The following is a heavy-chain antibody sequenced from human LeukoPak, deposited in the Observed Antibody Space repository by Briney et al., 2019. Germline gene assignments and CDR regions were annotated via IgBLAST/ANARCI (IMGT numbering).Heavy chain of an antibody. CDR1: GGTFSSYA. CDR2: IIPIFGTA. D-gene: IGHD3-22*01. J-gene: IGHJ6*03. Sequence: SVKVSCKASGGTFSSYAISWVRQAPGQGLEWMGGIIPIFGTANYAQKFQGRVTITADESTSTAYMELSSLRSEDTAVYYCARARYYYDSSGYYPYYYYYYMDVWGKGTTVTVSS. CDR3: ARARYYYDSSGYYPYYYYYYMDV. V-gene: IGHV1-69*13.